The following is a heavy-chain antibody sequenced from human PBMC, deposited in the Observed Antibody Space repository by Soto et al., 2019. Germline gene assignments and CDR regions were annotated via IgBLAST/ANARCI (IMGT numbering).Heavy chain of an antibody. CDR3: ATEIALPVPPGFYYFDY. CDR1: GGTFSSYA. J-gene: IGHJ4*02. V-gene: IGHV1-69*13. CDR2: IIPIFGTA. Sequence: RASVKVSCKASGGTFSSYAISWVRQAPGQGLEWMGGIIPIFGTANYAQKFQGRVTITADESTSTAYMELSSLRSEDTAVYYCATEIALPVPPGFYYFDYWGQGTLVTVSS. D-gene: IGHD6-13*01.